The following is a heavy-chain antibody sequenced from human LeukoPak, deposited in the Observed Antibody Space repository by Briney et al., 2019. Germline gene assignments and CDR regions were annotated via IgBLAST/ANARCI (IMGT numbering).Heavy chain of an antibody. D-gene: IGHD5-18*01. J-gene: IGHJ4*02. V-gene: IGHV3-30*04. Sequence: GGSPRLSCAASGFTFSSYAMHWVRQAPGKGLEWVAVISYDGSNKYYADSVKGRFTISRDNSKNTLYLQMNSLRAGDTAVYYCARVDVTYSYGYGKQWGQGTLVTVSS. CDR2: ISYDGSNK. CDR1: GFTFSSYA. CDR3: ARVDVTYSYGYGKQ.